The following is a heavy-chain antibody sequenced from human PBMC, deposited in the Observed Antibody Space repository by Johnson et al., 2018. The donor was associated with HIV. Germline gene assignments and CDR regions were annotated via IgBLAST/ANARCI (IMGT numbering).Heavy chain of an antibody. D-gene: IGHD6-13*01. CDR3: ARDPRGQHPRGAFDI. Sequence: QVQLMESGGGVVQPGRSLRLSCAASGFTFSSYGMYWVRQAPGKGLEWVALISYDGSNKKKADSVKGRFTISRDNSKNTVYLQMNSLRSDDTAVYYCARDPRGQHPRGAFDIWGQGTMVTVSS. V-gene: IGHV3-30*03. CDR2: ISYDGSNK. CDR1: GFTFSSYG. J-gene: IGHJ3*02.